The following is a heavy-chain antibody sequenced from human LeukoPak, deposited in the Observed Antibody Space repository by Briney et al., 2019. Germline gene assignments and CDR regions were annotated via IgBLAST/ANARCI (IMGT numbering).Heavy chain of an antibody. Sequence: GGSLRLSCAASGFTFDDYAMHWVRQAPGKGLEWVSLISGDGGSTYYADSVKGRFTISRDNAKNSVYLQMNSLRAEDTAVYYCARDRLRSHFDYWGQGTLVTVSS. CDR2: ISGDGGST. D-gene: IGHD4-17*01. CDR1: GFTFDDYA. CDR3: ARDRLRSHFDY. V-gene: IGHV3-43*02. J-gene: IGHJ4*02.